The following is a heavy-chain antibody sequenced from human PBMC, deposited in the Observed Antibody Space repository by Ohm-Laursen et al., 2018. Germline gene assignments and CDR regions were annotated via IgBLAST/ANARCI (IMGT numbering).Heavy chain of an antibody. J-gene: IGHJ4*01. Sequence: SDTLSLTCTVSGGSISSFYWSWIRQPPGKGLEWIGHVYYGGSTNYSPSVKSRVTISVDRSKSQFSLKLSSVTAADTAVYYCARQSPSRNYYDDSGYYGPFDFWGQGTLVTVSS. D-gene: IGHD3-22*01. CDR1: GGSISSFY. CDR2: VYYGGST. CDR3: ARQSPSRNYYDDSGYYGPFDF. V-gene: IGHV4-59*08.